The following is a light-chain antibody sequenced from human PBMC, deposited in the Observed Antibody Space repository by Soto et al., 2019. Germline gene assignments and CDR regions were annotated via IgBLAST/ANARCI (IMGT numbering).Light chain of an antibody. J-gene: IGLJ1*01. V-gene: IGLV2-14*01. Sequence: QSALTQPASVSGSPGQSITISCTGTSSDVGGYDYVSWYQLHPGKAPKLMIFEVSNRPPGVSYRFSGSKSGNTASLTISGLQVEDEADYFCSSYSIRTAYLFGTGTKVTVL. CDR3: SSYSIRTAYL. CDR1: SSDVGGYDY. CDR2: EVS.